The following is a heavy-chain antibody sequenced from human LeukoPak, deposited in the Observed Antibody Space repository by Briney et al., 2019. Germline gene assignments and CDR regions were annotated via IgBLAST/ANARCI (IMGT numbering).Heavy chain of an antibody. J-gene: IGHJ4*02. CDR3: TTAVYGSGNN. CDR2: TKSRADGGTT. V-gene: IGHV3-15*01. CDR1: GFTFSNAW. Sequence: GGSLRLSCAASGFTFSNAWMSWVRQAPGKGLEWVGHTKSRADGGTTEYAAPVKGRFTISRDDSENTLYLQMNTLKTEDTAVYFCTTAVYGSGNNWGQGALVTVSS. D-gene: IGHD3-10*01.